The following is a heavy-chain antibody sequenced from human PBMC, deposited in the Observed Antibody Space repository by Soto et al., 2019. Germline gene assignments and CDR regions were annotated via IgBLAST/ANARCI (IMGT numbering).Heavy chain of an antibody. D-gene: IGHD6-19*01. V-gene: IGHV3-33*01. Sequence: QVQLVESGGGVVQPGRSLTLSCAASGFSFSSYGMHWVRQAPGKGLEWVAVIWYDGSNKYYADSVKGRFTISRDNSKNTVYLQMNSLRAEDTAVFYCARTTGVAAKTQYYFDYWGQGTLVSVAA. J-gene: IGHJ4*02. CDR2: IWYDGSNK. CDR1: GFSFSSYG. CDR3: ARTTGVAAKTQYYFDY.